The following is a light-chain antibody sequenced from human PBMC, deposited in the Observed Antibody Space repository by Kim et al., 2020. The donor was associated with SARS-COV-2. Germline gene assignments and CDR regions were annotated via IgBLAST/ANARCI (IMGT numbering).Light chain of an antibody. V-gene: IGLV4-69*01. CDR2: LNSDGSH. J-gene: IGLJ2*01. CDR1: SEYSTYA. Sequence: QLVLTQSPSASASLGASVRLTCTLSSEYSTYAIAWHQQQPEKGPRFLVRLNSDGSHTKGDGIPDRFSGSGSGAERYLTISSLQSEDEADYYCQTWGTGIPVAFGGGTQLTFL. CDR3: QTWGTGIPVA.